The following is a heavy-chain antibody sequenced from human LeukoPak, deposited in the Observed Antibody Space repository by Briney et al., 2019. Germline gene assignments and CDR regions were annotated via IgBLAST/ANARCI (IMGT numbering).Heavy chain of an antibody. V-gene: IGHV4-39*01. J-gene: IGHJ4*02. D-gene: IGHD1-26*01. CDR2: IYYSGST. CDR3: ARYYSGSYGFDY. Sequence: SETLSLTCTVSGGSISSSNYYWGWIRQPPGEGLEGVVYIYYSGSTYYNPSLKSRVTMSVDTSKNQFSLKLSSVTAADTAVYYCARYYSGSYGFDYWGQGTLVTVSS. CDR1: GGSISSSNYY.